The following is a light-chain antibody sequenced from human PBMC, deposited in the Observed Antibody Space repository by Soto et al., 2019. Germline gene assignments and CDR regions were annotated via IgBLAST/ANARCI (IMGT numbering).Light chain of an antibody. CDR2: SAS. V-gene: IGKV3-20*01. Sequence: VLTRSRATLSLSPGESATVCSRVSQIVSGKYLAWYHQRPGQAPRVLIHSASSRATGIPDRFTGSVSGTDLTLTFTSLEPEDFGVYYCQQYSRLPRTFGQGTKVHIK. CDR3: QQYSRLPRT. J-gene: IGKJ1*01. CDR1: QIVSGKY.